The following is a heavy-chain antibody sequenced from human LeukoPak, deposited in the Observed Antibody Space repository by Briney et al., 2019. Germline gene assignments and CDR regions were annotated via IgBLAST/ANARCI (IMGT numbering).Heavy chain of an antibody. CDR1: GFTLDDYG. CDR2: INWNGGST. Sequence: PGGSLRLSCAASGFTLDDYGMSWVRQAPGKGLEWVSSINWNGGSTAYADSVKGRFTISRDNAKNSLYLQMNSLRAEDTALYYCAREVLIDSYFYYMDVWGKGTTVTVSS. CDR3: AREVLIDSYFYYMDV. D-gene: IGHD1-1*01. V-gene: IGHV3-20*04. J-gene: IGHJ6*03.